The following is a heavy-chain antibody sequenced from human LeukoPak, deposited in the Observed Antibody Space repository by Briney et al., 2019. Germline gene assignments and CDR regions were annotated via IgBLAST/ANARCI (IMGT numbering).Heavy chain of an antibody. Sequence: ASVKVSCKASGYTFTSYWMQWVRQAPGQGLEWMGLINPDGGSTAYAHRFQGRVTMTRDTSTSTVYMDLSSLRSEDTAVYYCARAPRNSSTMLDYWGQGTLVTVSS. J-gene: IGHJ4*02. V-gene: IGHV1-46*01. D-gene: IGHD6-13*01. CDR1: GYTFTSYW. CDR3: ARAPRNSSTMLDY. CDR2: INPDGGST.